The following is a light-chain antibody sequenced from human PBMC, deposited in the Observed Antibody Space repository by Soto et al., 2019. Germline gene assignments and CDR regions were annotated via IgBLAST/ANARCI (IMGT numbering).Light chain of an antibody. CDR1: SSDVGGYTY. Sequence: QSALTQPASVSGSPGQSITISCTGTSSDVGGYTYVSWYQQHPGKAPKLMIYEVSNRPSGVSNRCSGSKSGNTASLTISGLQAEDEADYYCSSYTSGSTWVFGGGTKLTVL. V-gene: IGLV2-14*01. CDR3: SSYTSGSTWV. CDR2: EVS. J-gene: IGLJ3*02.